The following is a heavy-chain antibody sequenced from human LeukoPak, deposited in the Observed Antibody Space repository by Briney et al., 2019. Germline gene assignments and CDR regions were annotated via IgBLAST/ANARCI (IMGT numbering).Heavy chain of an antibody. V-gene: IGHV3-74*01. Sequence: GGSLRLSCVGSGFMFSNYYMYWVRQAPGKGLVWGSRIKNAGIDTIYADSVKGRFTVSRDNAKNTVYLQMSSLRAEDTAVYYCARGGYGHNMDVWGEGTTVTVSS. CDR2: IKNAGIDT. CDR3: ARGGYGHNMDV. J-gene: IGHJ6*03. CDR1: GFMFSNYY. D-gene: IGHD3-10*01.